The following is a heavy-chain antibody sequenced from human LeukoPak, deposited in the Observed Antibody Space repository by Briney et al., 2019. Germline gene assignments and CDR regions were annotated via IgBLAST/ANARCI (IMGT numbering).Heavy chain of an antibody. Sequence: GGSLTLSCAASGFTVSSNYMSWVRQAPGKGLEWVSVIYSGGSTYYADSVTGRLTISRDNSKNTLYLQMNSLRAEDTAVYYCASGSGSYRTPYYYMDVWGTGTTVTVSS. CDR3: ASGSGSYRTPYYYMDV. V-gene: IGHV3-53*01. CDR2: IYSGGST. CDR1: GFTVSSNY. J-gene: IGHJ6*03. D-gene: IGHD3-10*01.